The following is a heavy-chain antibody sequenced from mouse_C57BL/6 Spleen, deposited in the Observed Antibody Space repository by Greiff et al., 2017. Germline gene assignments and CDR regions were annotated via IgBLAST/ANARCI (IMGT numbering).Heavy chain of an antibody. V-gene: IGHV1-55*01. CDR1: GYTFTSYW. J-gene: IGHJ2*02. CDR2: IHPGSGST. Sequence: QVQLQQPGAELVKPGASVKMSCKASGYTFTSYWITWVKQRPGQGLEWIGDIHPGSGSTNYNAKFKSKATLTVDTSSSTAYMQLSSLTSEDSSVXYCARSSGYYMDYWGQGTSLTVSS. CDR3: ARSSGYYMDY.